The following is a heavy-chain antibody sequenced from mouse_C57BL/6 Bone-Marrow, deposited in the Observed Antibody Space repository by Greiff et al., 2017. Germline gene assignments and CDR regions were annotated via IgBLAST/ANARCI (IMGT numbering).Heavy chain of an antibody. J-gene: IGHJ2*01. Sequence: VQLQQPGPELVKPGASVKLSCKASGYTFTSYWMHWVKQRPGQGLEWIGNINPSNGGTNYNEKFKSKATLTVDKSSSTAYMQLSSLTSEDSAVYYCARRVRQLRHYFDYWGQGTTLTVSS. CDR2: INPSNGGT. CDR3: ARRVRQLRHYFDY. V-gene: IGHV1-53*01. CDR1: GYTFTSYW. D-gene: IGHD3-2*02.